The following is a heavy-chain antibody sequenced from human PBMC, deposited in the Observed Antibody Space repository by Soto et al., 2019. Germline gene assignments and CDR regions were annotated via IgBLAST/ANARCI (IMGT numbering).Heavy chain of an antibody. D-gene: IGHD4-4*01. CDR3: AREGGAYSNYEIDY. CDR1: GGSISRYS. Sequence: SETLSLTCTVSGGSISRYSWSWIRQPPGKGLEWIGYIYYSGSTTYHPSLKSRVTISVDTSRNQFSLRLSSVTAADTAVYYCAREGGAYSNYEIDYWGQGTLVTVSS. CDR2: IYYSGST. J-gene: IGHJ4*02. V-gene: IGHV4-59*01.